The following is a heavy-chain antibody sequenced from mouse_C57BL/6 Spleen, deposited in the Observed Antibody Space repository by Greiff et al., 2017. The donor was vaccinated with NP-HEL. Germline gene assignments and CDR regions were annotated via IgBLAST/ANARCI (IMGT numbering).Heavy chain of an antibody. V-gene: IGHV1-80*01. CDR1: GYAFSSYW. J-gene: IGHJ4*01. Sequence: VQLQQSGAELVKPGASVKISCKASGYAFSSYWMNWVKQRPGKGLEWIGQIYPGDGDTNYNGKFKGKATLTADKYSSTAYMQLSSLTSEDSAVYFCARFINTVVAPYYAMDYWGQGTSVTVSS. CDR2: IYPGDGDT. D-gene: IGHD1-1*01. CDR3: ARFINTVVAPYYAMDY.